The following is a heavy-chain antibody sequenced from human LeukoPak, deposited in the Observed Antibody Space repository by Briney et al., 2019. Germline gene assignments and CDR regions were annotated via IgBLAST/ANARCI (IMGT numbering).Heavy chain of an antibody. V-gene: IGHV4-61*02. CDR3: ARVGYYDSSGYRGYYYYYYMDV. Sequence: SETLSLTCTVSGGSISSGSYYWSWIRQPAGKGLEWIGRIYTSGSTNYNPSLKSRVTISVDTSKNQFSLKLSSVTPADTAVYYCARVGYYDSSGYRGYYYYYYMDVWGKGTTVTVSS. CDR1: GGSISSGSYY. J-gene: IGHJ6*03. D-gene: IGHD3-22*01. CDR2: IYTSGST.